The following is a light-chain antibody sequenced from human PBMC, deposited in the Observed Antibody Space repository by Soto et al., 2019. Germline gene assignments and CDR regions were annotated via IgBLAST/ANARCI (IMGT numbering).Light chain of an antibody. J-gene: IGKJ1*01. V-gene: IGKV1-5*03. CDR1: QTISSC. CDR3: QQYNSYPEA. Sequence: DIQMTQSPSTLSGSGGDRITIXXRASQTISSCLAWYQKKPGKAPKXLIYAASTLKSGVPSRFSGSGSGTEFTLTISSLQPDDFATYYCQQYNSYPEAFGQGTKVDI. CDR2: AAS.